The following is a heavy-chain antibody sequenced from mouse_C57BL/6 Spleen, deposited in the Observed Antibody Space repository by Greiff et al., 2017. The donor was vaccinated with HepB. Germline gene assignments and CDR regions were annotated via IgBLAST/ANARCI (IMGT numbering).Heavy chain of an antibody. CDR1: GYTFTDYE. D-gene: IGHD2-2*01. J-gene: IGHJ3*01. Sequence: VQLQQSGAEPVRPGASVTLSCKASGYTFTDYEMHWVKQTPVHGLEWIGAIDPETGGTAYNQKFKGQAILTADKSSSTAYMELRSLTSEDSAVYYCTGGRGLQFAYWGQGTLVTVSA. CDR3: TGGRGLQFAY. V-gene: IGHV1-15*01. CDR2: IDPETGGT.